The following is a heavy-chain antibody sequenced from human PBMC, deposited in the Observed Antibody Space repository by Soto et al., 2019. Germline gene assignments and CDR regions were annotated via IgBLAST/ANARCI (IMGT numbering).Heavy chain of an antibody. Sequence: VMVSCKSSGYTFTGYYIHWVREAPGQGLEWMGWINPQTGGTSYAQKFQGRVTLSRDTSINTAYLELSRLRFDDAAVYFCARERYQVISDGMDVWGQGTTVTVYS. J-gene: IGHJ6*02. CDR1: GYTFTGYY. CDR3: ARERYQVISDGMDV. V-gene: IGHV1-2*02. D-gene: IGHD2-2*01. CDR2: INPQTGGT.